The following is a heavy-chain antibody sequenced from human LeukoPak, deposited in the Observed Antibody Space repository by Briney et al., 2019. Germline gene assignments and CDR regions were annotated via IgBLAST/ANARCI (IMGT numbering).Heavy chain of an antibody. J-gene: IGHJ1*01. CDR3: ARLEKRYCSNTSCSGYFQH. Sequence: GSSLKISCNGSGYSITSYWNGWVRQLPGKGLEWMGIIYPGDSETRYSPSFQGQVPISADKSISTAYLQWSSLKASDTAMYYCARLEKRYCSNTSCSGYFQHWGQGTLVTVSS. D-gene: IGHD2-2*01. CDR1: GYSITSYW. CDR2: IYPGDSET. V-gene: IGHV5-51*01.